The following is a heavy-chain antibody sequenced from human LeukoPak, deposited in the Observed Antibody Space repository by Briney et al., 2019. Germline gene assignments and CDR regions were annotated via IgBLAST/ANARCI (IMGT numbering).Heavy chain of an antibody. CDR1: GFTFSSYA. CDR2: IRDSGSST. J-gene: IGHJ4*02. Sequence: GGSLRLSCAASGFTFSSYAMSWVRQAPGKGLEWVSAIRDSGSSTHYAGSVKGRVTTSRDNSKNTLFLQMNSLRAEDTAIYYCAKYGPQDSGSSHFDYWGQGALVTVSS. D-gene: IGHD1-26*01. CDR3: AKYGPQDSGSSHFDY. V-gene: IGHV3-23*01.